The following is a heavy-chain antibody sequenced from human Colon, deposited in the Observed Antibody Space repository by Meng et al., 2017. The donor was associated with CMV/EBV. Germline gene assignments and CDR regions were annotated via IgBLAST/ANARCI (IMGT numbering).Heavy chain of an antibody. CDR2: IYWDDDT. J-gene: IGHJ4*02. Sequence: PPWAIPQHSATLSFTFSSFSIITDKAGAGRIRLPPGNALEWLGFIYWDDDTRYSPSLKTRLTITRDTSKNQGILTMTNMDPADTATYYCVRRSYSGQDDYWGQGALVTVSS. CDR3: VRRSYSGQDDY. D-gene: IGHD5-12*01. CDR1: SFSIITDKAG. V-gene: IGHV2-5*02.